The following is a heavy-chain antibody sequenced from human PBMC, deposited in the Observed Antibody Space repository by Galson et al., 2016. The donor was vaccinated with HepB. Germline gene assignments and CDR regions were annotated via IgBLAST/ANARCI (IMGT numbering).Heavy chain of an antibody. CDR2: IKEDGSEK. Sequence: SLRLSCATSGLTFSRYWMSWVRQAPGKRLEWVANIKEDGSEKYYVASVKGRFTISRDNAKNSMYLQMNSLRAEDTAVYYCASYFSNYVSYWGQGTLVTVSS. CDR1: GLTFSRYW. V-gene: IGHV3-7*01. CDR3: ASYFSNYVSY. J-gene: IGHJ4*02. D-gene: IGHD4-11*01.